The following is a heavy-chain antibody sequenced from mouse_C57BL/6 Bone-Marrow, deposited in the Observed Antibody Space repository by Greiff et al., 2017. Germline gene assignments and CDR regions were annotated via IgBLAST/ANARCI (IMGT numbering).Heavy chain of an antibody. V-gene: IGHV1-81*01. CDR2: IYPRSGNT. J-gene: IGHJ3*01. CDR3: ARGRLGGFAY. D-gene: IGHD4-1*01. CDR1: GYTFTSYG. Sequence: VQLVESGAELARPGASVKLSCKASGYTFTSYGISWVKQRTGQGLEWIGEIYPRSGNTYYNEKFKGKATLTADKSSSTAYMELRSLTSEDSAVYFCARGRLGGFAYWGQGTLVTVSA.